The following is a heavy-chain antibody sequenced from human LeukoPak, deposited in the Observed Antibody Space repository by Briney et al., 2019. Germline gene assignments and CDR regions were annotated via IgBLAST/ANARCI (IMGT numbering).Heavy chain of an antibody. CDR2: IYYSGST. D-gene: IGHD6-6*01. J-gene: IGHJ4*02. V-gene: IGHV4-39*01. CDR1: GGSISSSSYY. Sequence: SETLSLTCTVSGGSISSSSYYWGWIRQPPGKGLEWIGSIYYSGSTYYNPSLKSRVTISVDTSKNQFSLKLSSVTAADTAVYYCARGRYSSSSLPFYFDYWGQGTLVTVSS. CDR3: ARGRYSSSSLPFYFDY.